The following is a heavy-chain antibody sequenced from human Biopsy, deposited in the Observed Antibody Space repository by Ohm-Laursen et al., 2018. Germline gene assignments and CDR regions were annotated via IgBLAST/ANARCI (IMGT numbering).Heavy chain of an antibody. V-gene: IGHV4-4*08. J-gene: IGHJ4*02. Sequence: SETLSLTCSVSGGSLNNHYWSWIRQSPGKGLEWLAYIYSSGRTNYNPSLKSRIIVSVDRSKNQLSLKVTSVTATDTAMYCCARHDRSGYWGLDYWGQGALVTVSA. D-gene: IGHD3-22*01. CDR1: GGSLNNHY. CDR2: IYSSGRT. CDR3: ARHDRSGYWGLDY.